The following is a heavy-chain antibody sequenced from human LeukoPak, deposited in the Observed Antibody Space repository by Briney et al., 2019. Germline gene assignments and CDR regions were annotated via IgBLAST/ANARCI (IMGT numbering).Heavy chain of an antibody. Sequence: GGSLRLSCAASGFTFSSYWMSWVRQAPGKGLEWVANIKQDGSEKYYVDSVKGRFTISRDNAKNSLYLQMNSLRAEDAAVYYCARLGLRFLEWSLYYFDYWGQGTLVTVSS. CDR2: IKQDGSEK. J-gene: IGHJ4*02. V-gene: IGHV3-7*01. CDR3: ARLGLRFLEWSLYYFDY. CDR1: GFTFSSYW. D-gene: IGHD3-3*01.